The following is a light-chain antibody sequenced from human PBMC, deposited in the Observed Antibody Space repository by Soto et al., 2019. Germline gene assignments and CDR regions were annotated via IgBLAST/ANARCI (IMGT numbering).Light chain of an antibody. V-gene: IGKV3-20*01. Sequence: DIVLTQSPGTLSLSPGERATLSCRASQSVTSSYLAWYQQKPGQAPRLLIYGAFNRATGIPDRFSGSGSGTDFTLTITRLEPEDFAVYYCQQYGGSPRTFGQGTKVDIK. CDR3: QQYGGSPRT. CDR1: QSVTSSY. J-gene: IGKJ1*01. CDR2: GAF.